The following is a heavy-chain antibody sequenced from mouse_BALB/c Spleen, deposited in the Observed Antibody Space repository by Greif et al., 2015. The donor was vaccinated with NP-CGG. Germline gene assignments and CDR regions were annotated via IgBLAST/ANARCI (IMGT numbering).Heavy chain of an antibody. Sequence: VQLQQSGAELVKPGASVKLSCTASDFNIKDTYMHWVKQRPEQGLEWIGRIDPANGNTKYDPKFQGKATITADTSSNTAYLQLSSLTSEDTAVYYCARKLGRGLYFDYWGQGTTLTVSS. CDR2: IDPANGNT. J-gene: IGHJ2*01. D-gene: IGHD4-1*01. V-gene: IGHV14-3*02. CDR3: ARKLGRGLYFDY. CDR1: DFNIKDTY.